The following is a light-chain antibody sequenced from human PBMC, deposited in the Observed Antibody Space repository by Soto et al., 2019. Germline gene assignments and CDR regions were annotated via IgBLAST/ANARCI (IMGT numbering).Light chain of an antibody. CDR1: YSFDNY. CDR3: QQRSDWPS. J-gene: IGKJ4*01. V-gene: IGKV3-11*01. Sequence: ETVLTQSPATLSLSPGERATLSCRAIYSFDNYLGLYQHKPCQAPRLLIYVASNRAIGIPARFSGSGSGTDFSLTISSLEPEDSAVYYCQQRSDWPSFGGGTKWIS. CDR2: VAS.